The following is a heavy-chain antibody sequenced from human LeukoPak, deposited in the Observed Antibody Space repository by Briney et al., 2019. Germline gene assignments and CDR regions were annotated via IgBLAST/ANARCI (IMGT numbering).Heavy chain of an antibody. CDR3: ARDLITMVRGEMFAGGY. Sequence: ASVKVSCKASGYTFTDCYMHWVRQAPGQGLEWMGRINPNSGGTNYAQRFQGRVTMTRDTSISTVYMELSRLESDDTAVYYCARDLITMVRGEMFAGGYWGQGSLVTVSS. V-gene: IGHV1-2*06. D-gene: IGHD3-10*01. CDR1: GYTFTDCY. J-gene: IGHJ4*02. CDR2: INPNSGGT.